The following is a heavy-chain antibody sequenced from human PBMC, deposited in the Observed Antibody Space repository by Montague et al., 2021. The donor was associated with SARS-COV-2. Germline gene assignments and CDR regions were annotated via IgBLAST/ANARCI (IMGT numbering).Heavy chain of an antibody. CDR3: ARDNYDYVWGSYRYIY. V-gene: IGHV3-30*04. CDR1: GFTFSGYA. Sequence: SLRLSCAASGFTFSGYAMHWVRQAPGKGLEWVAVISYDGSNKYYADSVKGRFTISREMNSLRAEDTAVYYCARDNYDYVWGSYRYIYWGQGTLVTVSS. CDR2: ISYDGSNK. D-gene: IGHD3-16*02. J-gene: IGHJ4*02.